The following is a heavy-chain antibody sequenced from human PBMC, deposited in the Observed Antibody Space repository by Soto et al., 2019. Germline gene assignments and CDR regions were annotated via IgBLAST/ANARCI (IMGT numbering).Heavy chain of an antibody. V-gene: IGHV3-49*03. Sequence: GGSLRLSCTASGFTFGDYAMSWFRQAPGKGLEWVGFIRSKAYGGTTEYAASVKGRFTISRDDSKSIAYLQMNSLKTEDTAVYYCTRRYYYDSSGYYYDGMDVWGQGTTVTVSS. CDR1: GFTFGDYA. CDR2: IRSKAYGGTT. D-gene: IGHD3-22*01. CDR3: TRRYYYDSSGYYYDGMDV. J-gene: IGHJ6*02.